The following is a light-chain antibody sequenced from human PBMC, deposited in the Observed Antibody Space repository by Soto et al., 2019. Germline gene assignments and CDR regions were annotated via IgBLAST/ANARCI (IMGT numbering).Light chain of an antibody. V-gene: IGKV3-11*01. CDR2: DAS. J-gene: IGKJ4*01. Sequence: EIVLTQSPATLSLSPGERATLSCRASQSVSSYLAWYQQKPGQAPRLLIYDASNRATGIPARFSGSGSGTDFTLTISSLDPEDFANYYCQQRSNCPPVTFGVGTKVEIK. CDR3: QQRSNCPPVT. CDR1: QSVSSY.